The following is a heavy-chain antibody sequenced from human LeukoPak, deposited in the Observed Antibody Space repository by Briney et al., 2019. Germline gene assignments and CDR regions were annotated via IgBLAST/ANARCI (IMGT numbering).Heavy chain of an antibody. CDR1: GGSFSGYD. CDR2: INHSGST. V-gene: IGHV4-34*01. D-gene: IGHD3-10*01. Sequence: SETLSLTCAVYGGSFSGYDWSWIRQPPGKGLEWIGEINHSGSTNYNPSLKSRVTISVDTSKNQFSLKLSSVTAADTAVYYCARGIGFVTMVRGALNWFDPWGQGTLVTVSS. J-gene: IGHJ5*02. CDR3: ARGIGFVTMVRGALNWFDP.